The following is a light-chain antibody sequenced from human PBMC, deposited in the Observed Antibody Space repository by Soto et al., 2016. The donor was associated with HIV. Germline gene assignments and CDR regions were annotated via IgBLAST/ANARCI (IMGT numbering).Light chain of an antibody. CDR1: SLRSYY. CDR3: NSRDSSGNHYV. J-gene: IGLJ1*01. V-gene: IGLV3-19*01. Sequence: SSELTQDPAVSVASGQTVRITCQGDSLRSYYASWYQQKPGQAPILVIYGKNSRPSGIPDRFSGSSSGNTTSLTITGAQAEDEADYYCNSRDSSGNHYVFGTGTKVTV. CDR2: GKN.